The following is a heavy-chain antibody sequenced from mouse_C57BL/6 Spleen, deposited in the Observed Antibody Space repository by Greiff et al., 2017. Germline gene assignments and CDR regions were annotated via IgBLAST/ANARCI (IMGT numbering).Heavy chain of an antibody. CDR2: INPSSGYT. V-gene: IGHV1-4*01. D-gene: IGHD2-3*01. CDR3: AHDGYYGNYFDY. Sequence: QVQLKESGAELARPGASVKMSCKASGYTFTSYTMHWVKQRPGQGLEWIGYINPSSGYTKYNQKFKDKATLTADKSSSTAYMQLSSLTSEDSAVYYCAHDGYYGNYFDYWGQGTTLTVSS. CDR1: GYTFTSYT. J-gene: IGHJ2*01.